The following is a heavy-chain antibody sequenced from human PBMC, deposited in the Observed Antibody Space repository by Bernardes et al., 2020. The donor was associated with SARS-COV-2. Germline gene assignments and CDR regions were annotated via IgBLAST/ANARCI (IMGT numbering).Heavy chain of an antibody. V-gene: IGHV3-74*01. J-gene: IGHJ4*02. CDR1: GFSVSAFW. Sequence: GGLRLSCAASGFSVSAFWMHWVRQAVGEGLVWVSRINEDGSIINYADSVRGRFTISRDIADYTLYLQMNSLRADDTAVYYCARDFGGEYDYWGQGTLVTVSS. CDR3: ARDFGGEYDY. CDR2: INEDGSII. D-gene: IGHD2-21*01.